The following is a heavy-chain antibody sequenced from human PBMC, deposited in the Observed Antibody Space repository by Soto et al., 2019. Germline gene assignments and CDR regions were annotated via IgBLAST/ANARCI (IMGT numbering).Heavy chain of an antibody. V-gene: IGHV1-18*01. J-gene: IGHJ3*02. CDR2: TSAYNGNT. CDR3: ARESLGIAAALDAFDI. D-gene: IGHD6-13*01. Sequence: ASVKVSCKASGYTFTSYGISWVRQAPGQGLEWMGWTSAYNGNTNYAQKLQGRVTMTTDTSTSTAYMELRSLRSDDTAVYYCARESLGIAAALDAFDIWGQGTMVTVSS. CDR1: GYTFTSYG.